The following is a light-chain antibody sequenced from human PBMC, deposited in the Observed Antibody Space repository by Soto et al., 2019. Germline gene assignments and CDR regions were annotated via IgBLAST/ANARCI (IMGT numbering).Light chain of an antibody. CDR2: DAS. Sequence: DIQMTQSPSSLSASVGDRVTITCQASQDISNYLNWYQQKPGKAPKLLIYDASNLETGVPSRFSGSGSGTDFTFTISSLQPEDIATYYCQQYDNLPLYTFDQGTKPETK. CDR3: QQYDNLPLYT. CDR1: QDISNY. V-gene: IGKV1-33*01. J-gene: IGKJ2*01.